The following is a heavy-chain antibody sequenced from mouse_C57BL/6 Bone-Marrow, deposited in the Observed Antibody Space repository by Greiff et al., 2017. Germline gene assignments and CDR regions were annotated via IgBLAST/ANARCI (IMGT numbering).Heavy chain of an antibody. CDR1: GYTFTDYE. CDR2: IDPETGGT. D-gene: IGHD2-1*01. J-gene: IGHJ3*01. CDR3: TGEYGNGLWFAY. Sequence: VKVVESGAELVRPGASVTLSCKASGYTFTDYEMHWVKQTPVHGLEWIGAIDPETGGTAYNQKFKGKAILTADKSSSTAYMELRSLTSEDSAVYYCTGEYGNGLWFAYWGQGTLVTVSA. V-gene: IGHV1-15*01.